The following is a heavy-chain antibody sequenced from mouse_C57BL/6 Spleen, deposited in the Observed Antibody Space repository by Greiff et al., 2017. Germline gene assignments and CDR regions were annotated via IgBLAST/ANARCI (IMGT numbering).Heavy chain of an antibody. J-gene: IGHJ2*01. CDR3: TRSETARSRFDY. Sequence: QVQLKQSGAELVRPGASVTLSCKASGYTFTDYEMHWVKQTPVHGLEWIGAIDPETGGTAYNQKFKGKAILTADKSSSTAYMELRSLTSEDSAVYYCTRSETARSRFDYWGQGTTLTVSS. V-gene: IGHV1-15*01. D-gene: IGHD3-2*01. CDR1: GYTFTDYE. CDR2: IDPETGGT.